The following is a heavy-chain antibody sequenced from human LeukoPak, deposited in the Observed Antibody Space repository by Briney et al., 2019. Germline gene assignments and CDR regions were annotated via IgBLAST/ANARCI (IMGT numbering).Heavy chain of an antibody. D-gene: IGHD3-10*01. CDR1: GYSFTCYW. V-gene: IGHV5-51*01. J-gene: IGHJ4*02. Sequence: GESLNLSCKGSGYSFTCYWIGWVRQMPGKGLGWIGIICTGDAYSRYSPSFQGQVTISADKSISTAYLQWSSLKASDTAMYYCARRSNRGVHFDYWGQGTLVTVSS. CDR3: ARRSNRGVHFDY. CDR2: ICTGDAYS.